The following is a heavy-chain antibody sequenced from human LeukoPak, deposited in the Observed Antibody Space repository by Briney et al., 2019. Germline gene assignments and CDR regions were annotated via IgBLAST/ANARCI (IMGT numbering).Heavy chain of an antibody. CDR3: ARSGSGSYYLPFYYYYGMDV. J-gene: IGHJ6*02. CDR1: GGSFSGYY. D-gene: IGHD3-10*01. CDR2: INHSGST. V-gene: IGHV4-34*01. Sequence: SETLSLTCAVYGGSFSGYYWSRIRQPPGKGLEWIGEINHSGSTNYNPSLKSRVTISVDTSKNQFSLKLSSVTAADTAVYYCARSGSGSYYLPFYYYYGMDVWGQGTTVTVSS.